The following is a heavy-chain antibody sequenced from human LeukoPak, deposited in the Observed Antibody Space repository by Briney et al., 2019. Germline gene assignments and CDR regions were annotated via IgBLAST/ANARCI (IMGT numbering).Heavy chain of an antibody. J-gene: IGHJ4*02. CDR1: GFTFRDYY. Sequence: PGGALRLSCVASGFTFRDYYMSWIRQAPGKGLGWVSYISSSGSTIYYADSVKGRFTISRDNAKNSLYLQMNSLRAEDTAVYYCASPGSYSPFDYWGQGTLVTVSS. CDR3: ASPGSYSPFDY. CDR2: ISSSGSTI. D-gene: IGHD1-26*01. V-gene: IGHV3-11*01.